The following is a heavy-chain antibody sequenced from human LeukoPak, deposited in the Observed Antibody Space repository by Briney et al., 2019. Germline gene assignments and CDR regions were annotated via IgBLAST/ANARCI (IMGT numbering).Heavy chain of an antibody. CDR3: ARCVTGWPNWFAP. CDR1: GFNFRDHW. V-gene: IGHV3-7*03. D-gene: IGHD6-19*01. Sequence: GGSLRLSCAVSGFNFRDHWMDWVRQAPGEGLEWVGHIKNDGSESYYVDSLKGRFSISRDNTNNALYLQMNSLRVEDTAIYYCARCVTGWPNWFAPWGQGTLVTVSS. J-gene: IGHJ5*02. CDR2: IKNDGSES.